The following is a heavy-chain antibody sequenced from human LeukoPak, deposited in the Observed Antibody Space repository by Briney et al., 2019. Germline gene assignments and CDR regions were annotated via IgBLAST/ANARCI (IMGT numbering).Heavy chain of an antibody. J-gene: IGHJ3*02. CDR3: AKGGSRDDAFDI. D-gene: IGHD1-26*01. CDR1: GFTFSSYG. V-gene: IGHV3-30*02. Sequence: GRSLRLSCAASGFTFSSYGMHWVRQAPGKGLEWVAFIRYDGSNKYYADSVKGRFTISRDNSKNTLYLQMNSLRAEDTAVYYCAKGGSRDDAFDIWGQGTMVTASS. CDR2: IRYDGSNK.